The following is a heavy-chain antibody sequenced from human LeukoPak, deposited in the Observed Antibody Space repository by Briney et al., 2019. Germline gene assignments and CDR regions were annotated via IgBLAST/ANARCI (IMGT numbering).Heavy chain of an antibody. J-gene: IGHJ4*02. CDR3: ARCDFDY. V-gene: IGHV3-23*01. CDR2: ISASATST. Sequence: PGGSLRLSCAASGFTFSSYAMSWVRQAPGKGLEWVSAISASATSTYYADSVKGRFTISRDSSKNSIFLQMNSLRAEDTAVYYCARCDFDYWGQGTLVTVSS. CDR1: GFTFSSYA.